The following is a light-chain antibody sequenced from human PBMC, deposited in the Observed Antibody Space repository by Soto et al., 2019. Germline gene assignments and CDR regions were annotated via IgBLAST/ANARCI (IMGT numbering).Light chain of an antibody. Sequence: DIQMTQFPSSLSATVGDRVTITCLASQSVNYYLNWYQQKPGKAPKLLIYGASSLQSGVPSRFSGSGSGTDFTLTISSLQPEDFATYYCQQLNSYPITFGQGTRLEIK. CDR1: QSVNYY. CDR2: GAS. CDR3: QQLNSYPIT. V-gene: IGKV1-39*01. J-gene: IGKJ5*01.